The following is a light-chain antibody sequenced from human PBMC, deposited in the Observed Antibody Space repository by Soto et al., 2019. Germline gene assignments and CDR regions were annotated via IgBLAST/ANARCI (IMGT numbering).Light chain of an antibody. CDR2: DAS. J-gene: IGKJ5*01. CDR1: QGISSF. Sequence: DIHFTQSPSCLSASAGDRVTITCRASQGISSFLAWYQQKPGKAPQALIYDASSLKSGVPSRFSGNGSGTEFTLTISSLQPDDFATYYCQQYNTYSTFGQGTRLEI. V-gene: IGKV1-5*01. CDR3: QQYNTYST.